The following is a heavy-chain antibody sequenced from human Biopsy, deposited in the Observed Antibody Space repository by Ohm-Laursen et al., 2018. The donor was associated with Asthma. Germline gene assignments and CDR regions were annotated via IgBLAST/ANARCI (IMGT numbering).Heavy chain of an antibody. D-gene: IGHD4-17*01. Sequence: EASVKVSCKISGYILTDLSMHWVRQAPGQGLEWMGGHDHEEGGTVNAWRFQGGVTMTEDTSTDTAYMELSSLSSDDTAVYYCASDFPKDYVRYNFQFWGQGTLVTASS. CDR3: ASDFPKDYVRYNFQF. J-gene: IGHJ4*02. V-gene: IGHV1-24*01. CDR2: HDHEEGGT. CDR1: GYILTDLS.